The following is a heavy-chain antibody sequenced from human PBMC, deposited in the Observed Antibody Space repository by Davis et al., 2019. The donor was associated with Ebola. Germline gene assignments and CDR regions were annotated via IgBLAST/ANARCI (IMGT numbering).Heavy chain of an antibody. D-gene: IGHD3-10*01. J-gene: IGHJ4*02. CDR2: IKRNGDGGTV. CDR1: EFIFSNAW. V-gene: IGHV3-15*07. CDR3: TTELPWYGEEQRDI. Sequence: GGSLRLSCAASEFIFSNAWMNWVRQVPGKGLEWVGRIKRNGDGGTVDYAAPVKGRFTISRDDSKGMMYLQMNRLKTEDTAVYYCTTELPWYGEEQRDIWGQGTLVTISS.